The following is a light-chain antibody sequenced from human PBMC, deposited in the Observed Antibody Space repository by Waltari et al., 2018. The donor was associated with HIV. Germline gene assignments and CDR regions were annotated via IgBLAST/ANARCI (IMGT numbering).Light chain of an antibody. Sequence: DIVMTQSPSTLSVSPCAIAPLSCRASQSVSSNLAWYQQKPGQAPRPLIYGASTRATGIPARFSGSGSGTEFTLTISSLQSEDFAVYYCQQYNKWPPLTFGGGTKVEIK. V-gene: IGKV3D-15*01. CDR3: QQYNKWPPLT. J-gene: IGKJ4*01. CDR2: GAS. CDR1: QSVSSN.